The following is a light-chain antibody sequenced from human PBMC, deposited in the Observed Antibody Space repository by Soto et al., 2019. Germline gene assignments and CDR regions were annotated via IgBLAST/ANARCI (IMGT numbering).Light chain of an antibody. CDR3: QAWDSSTDVV. J-gene: IGLJ2*01. CDR1: KLGDKY. CDR2: QDS. Sequence: SSELTQPPSVSGSPGQTASITCSGDKLGDKYACWYQQKPGQSPVLLIYQDSKRPSGIPERFSGSNSGNTATLTISGTQAMDEADYYCQAWDSSTDVVFGGGTKVTVL. V-gene: IGLV3-1*01.